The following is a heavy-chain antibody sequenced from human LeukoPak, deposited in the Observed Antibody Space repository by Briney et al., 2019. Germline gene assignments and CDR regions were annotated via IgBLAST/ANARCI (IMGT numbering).Heavy chain of an antibody. J-gene: IGHJ4*02. CDR2: IYSGGST. D-gene: IGHD6-19*01. CDR3: ARDPLNMAVAGRDH. Sequence: GGSLRLSCAVSGFTVSDSCMSWVRQAPGKGLEWVSVIYSGGSTYYADAVEGRFTIYRDNFKNTLYLQMSSLRAEDTAVYYCARDPLNMAVAGRDHWGQGTLVTVSS. V-gene: IGHV3-66*01. CDR1: GFTVSDSC.